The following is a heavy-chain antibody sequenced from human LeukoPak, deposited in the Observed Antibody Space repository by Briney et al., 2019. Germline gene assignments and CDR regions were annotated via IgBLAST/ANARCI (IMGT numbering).Heavy chain of an antibody. CDR2: IYYSGST. CDR3: ARDPEP. Sequence: TPSETLSFTCTVSGGSISSYYWSWIRQPPGKGLEWIGNIYYSGSTNYNPSLKSRVTISVDTSKNQFSLKLSSVTAADTAVYYCARDPEPWGQGTLVTVSS. CDR1: GGSISSYY. D-gene: IGHD1-14*01. V-gene: IGHV4-59*01. J-gene: IGHJ5*02.